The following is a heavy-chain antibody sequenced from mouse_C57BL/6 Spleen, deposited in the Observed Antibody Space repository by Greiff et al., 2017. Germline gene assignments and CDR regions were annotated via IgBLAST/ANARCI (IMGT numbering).Heavy chain of an antibody. CDR3: AREGDYGSTYFDY. D-gene: IGHD1-1*01. V-gene: IGHV1-69*01. CDR1: GYTFTSYW. J-gene: IGHJ2*01. CDR2: IDPSDSYT. Sequence: QVQLQQPGAELVMPGASVKLSCKASGYTFTSYWMHWVKQRPGQGLEWIGEIDPSDSYTNYNQKFKGKSTLTVDKSSSTAYMQLSSLTSEDSAVYYCAREGDYGSTYFDYWGQGTTLTVSS.